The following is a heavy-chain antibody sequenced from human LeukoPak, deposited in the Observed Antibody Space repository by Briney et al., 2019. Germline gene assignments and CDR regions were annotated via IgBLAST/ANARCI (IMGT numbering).Heavy chain of an antibody. Sequence: GSLRLSCAASGFTFSSYAMSWVRQAPGKGLEWVSAISGSGGSTYYADSVKGRFTISRDNSKNTLYLQMNSLRSEDTAIYYCAGDPNRSYFDHWGQGTLVTVSS. J-gene: IGHJ4*02. CDR2: ISGSGGST. V-gene: IGHV3-23*01. D-gene: IGHD1-14*01. CDR3: AGDPNRSYFDH. CDR1: GFTFSSYA.